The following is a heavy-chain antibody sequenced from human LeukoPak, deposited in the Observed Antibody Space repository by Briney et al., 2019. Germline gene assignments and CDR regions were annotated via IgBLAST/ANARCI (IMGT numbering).Heavy chain of an antibody. V-gene: IGHV1-69*13. CDR1: GGTFSSYA. CDR3: AGNLGYCSSTSCPGGVDDAFDI. Sequence: SVKVSCKASGGTFSSYAISWVRQAPGQGLEWMGGIIPIFGTANYAQKSQGRVTITADESTSTAYMELSSLRSEDTAVYYCAGNLGYCSSTSCPGGVDDAFDIWGQGTMVTVSS. CDR2: IIPIFGTA. J-gene: IGHJ3*02. D-gene: IGHD2-2*01.